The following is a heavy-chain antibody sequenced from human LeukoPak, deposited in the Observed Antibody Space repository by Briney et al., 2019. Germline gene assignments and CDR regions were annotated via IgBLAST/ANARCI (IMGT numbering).Heavy chain of an antibody. Sequence: PGGSLRLSCAASGFTFSSYSMNWVRQAPGKGLEWVSSISSSSSYIYYADSVKGRFTISRDNAKNSLYLQMNSLRAEDTAVYYCARDVLLWFGELHTPAYMDVWGKGTTVTVSS. D-gene: IGHD3-10*01. J-gene: IGHJ6*03. CDR1: GFTFSSYS. V-gene: IGHV3-21*01. CDR3: ARDVLLWFGELHTPAYMDV. CDR2: ISSSSSYI.